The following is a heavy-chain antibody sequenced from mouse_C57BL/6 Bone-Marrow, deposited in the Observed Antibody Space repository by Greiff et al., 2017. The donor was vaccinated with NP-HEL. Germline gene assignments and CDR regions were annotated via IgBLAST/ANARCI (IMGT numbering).Heavy chain of an antibody. CDR3: TRSRGDYGSSAFFDY. V-gene: IGHV1-15*01. Sequence: QVHVKQSGAELVRPGASVTLSCKASGYTFTDYEMHWVKQTPVHGLEWIGAIDPETGGTAYNQKFKGKAILTADKSSSTAYMELRSLTSEDSAVYYCTRSRGDYGSSAFFDYWGQGTTLTVSS. J-gene: IGHJ2*01. CDR1: GYTFTDYE. CDR2: IDPETGGT. D-gene: IGHD1-1*01.